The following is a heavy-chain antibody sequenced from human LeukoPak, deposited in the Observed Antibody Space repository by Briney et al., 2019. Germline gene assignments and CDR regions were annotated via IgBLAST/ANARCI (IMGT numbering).Heavy chain of an antibody. D-gene: IGHD1-26*01. CDR2: IDYSGST. J-gene: IGHJ3*02. CDR3: ARDRRRDRLHAFDI. CDR1: GCPISRYY. Sequence: SETLSLTFTASGCPISRYYWSWIRQPPGKGLEWIAYIDYSGSTNNNPSLKSRLTISLDASKNQFSLKLSSVTAADTAVYYCARDRRRDRLHAFDIWGQGTMVTVSS. V-gene: IGHV4-59*01.